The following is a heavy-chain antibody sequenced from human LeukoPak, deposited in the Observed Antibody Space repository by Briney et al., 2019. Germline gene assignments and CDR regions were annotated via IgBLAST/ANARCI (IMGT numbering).Heavy chain of an antibody. CDR2: VYSSGST. J-gene: IGHJ1*01. D-gene: IGHD4-17*01. CDR1: GGSISGYY. Sequence: SETLSLTCTVSGGSISGYYGTWIRQAPGKGLEWIGYVYSSGSTTYNPTLKSRVTISVDTSKNQFSLKLNSVTAADTAVYYCARGKYGDYGYLHHWGQGTLVTVSS. V-gene: IGHV4-59*01. CDR3: ARGKYGDYGYLHH.